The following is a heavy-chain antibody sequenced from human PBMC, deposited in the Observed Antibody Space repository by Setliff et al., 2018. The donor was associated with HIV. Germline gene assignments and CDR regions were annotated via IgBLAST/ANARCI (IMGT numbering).Heavy chain of an antibody. CDR1: EFTFSSYA. D-gene: IGHD1-26*01. CDR2: IWYDGSIE. Sequence: PGGSLRLSCAASEFTFSSYAMHWVRQAAGKGLEWVAVIWYDGSIEYYIDSVKGRFTISRDNSKSTLYLQMTNRRAEDTALYFCAKGAGPTTLAEPFDSWGQGTLVTVSS. V-gene: IGHV3-33*08. CDR3: AKGAGPTTLAEPFDS. J-gene: IGHJ4*02.